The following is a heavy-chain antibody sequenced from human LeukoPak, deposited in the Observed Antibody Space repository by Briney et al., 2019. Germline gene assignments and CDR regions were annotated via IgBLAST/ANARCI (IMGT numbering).Heavy chain of an antibody. CDR2: ISGSGDST. CDR3: AKGHYYGSGSLDY. V-gene: IGHV3-23*01. Sequence: GGSLSLSCAASGFTFSSYAMSWVRQAPGKGLEWVSGISGSGDSTYYADSVKGRYTISRDNSKNTLYLQMNSLRANDTAVYYCAKGHYYGSGSLDYWGQGTLVTVSS. D-gene: IGHD3-10*01. CDR1: GFTFSSYA. J-gene: IGHJ4*02.